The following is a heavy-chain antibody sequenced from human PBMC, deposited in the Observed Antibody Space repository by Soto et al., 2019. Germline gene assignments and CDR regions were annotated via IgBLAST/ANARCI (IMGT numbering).Heavy chain of an antibody. V-gene: IGHV3-33*01. D-gene: IGHD1-1*01. J-gene: IGHJ6*02. CDR1: GFKFSNYG. Sequence: QMQLVESGGGVVQPGRSLRLSCVASGFKFSNYGMHWVRQAPGKGLEWVAVIWSDGGSKFYADSVKGRFTISRDNTRNTLFLQMTRLRADDTAVYYCATEEIQVERRPSYGMDVWGQGTTVSVSS. CDR2: IWSDGGSK. CDR3: ATEEIQVERRPSYGMDV.